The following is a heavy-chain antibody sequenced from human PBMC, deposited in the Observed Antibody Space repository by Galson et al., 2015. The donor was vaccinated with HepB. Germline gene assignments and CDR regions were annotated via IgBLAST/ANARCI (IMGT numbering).Heavy chain of an antibody. D-gene: IGHD2-15*01. J-gene: IGHJ6*02. CDR1: GFTFSSYA. V-gene: IGHV3-23*01. Sequence: SLRLSCAASGFTFSSYAMSWVRQAPGKGLEWVSAISGSGGSTYYADSVKGRFTISRDNSKNTLYLQMNSLRAEDTAVYYCAKDRGGTYYYYYGMDVWGQGTTVTVSS. CDR3: AKDRGGTYYYYYGMDV. CDR2: ISGSGGST.